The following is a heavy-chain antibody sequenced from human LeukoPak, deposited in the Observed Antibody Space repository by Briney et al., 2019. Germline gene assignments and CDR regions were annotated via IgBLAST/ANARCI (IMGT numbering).Heavy chain of an antibody. Sequence: EGSLRLSCAASGFTFSSYAMHWVRQAPGKGLEGVAVISYDGSNKYYADSVKGRFTISRDNSKNTLYLQMNSLRAEDAAVYYCARDSSETIAAGYFDYWGQGTLVTVSS. D-gene: IGHD6-25*01. CDR1: GFTFSSYA. CDR2: ISYDGSNK. CDR3: ARDSSETIAAGYFDY. V-gene: IGHV3-30-3*01. J-gene: IGHJ4*02.